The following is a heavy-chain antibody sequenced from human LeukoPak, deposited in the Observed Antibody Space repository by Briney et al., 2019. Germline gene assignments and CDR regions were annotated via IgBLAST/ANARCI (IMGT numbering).Heavy chain of an antibody. D-gene: IGHD7-27*01. Sequence: GGSLRLSCAASGFTFSSYEMNWVRQAPGKGLEWVSYISSSGSAIYYVDSVKGRFTISRDNAKNSLYLQMNSLRADDTAVYYCGRGHWGLDYWGQGALVTVSS. CDR1: GFTFSSYE. J-gene: IGHJ4*02. CDR2: ISSSGSAI. CDR3: GRGHWGLDY. V-gene: IGHV3-48*03.